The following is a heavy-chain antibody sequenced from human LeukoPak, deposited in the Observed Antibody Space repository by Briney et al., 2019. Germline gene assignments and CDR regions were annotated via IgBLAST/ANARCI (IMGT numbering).Heavy chain of an antibody. CDR1: GSSISSYY. Sequence: SETLSLTCSVSGSSISSYYWGWIHQPPGKGLEWIGTFYQSGSTSYNPSLKSRVTISVDTSKNQFSLKLSSVTAADTAVYYCARDGPARSYTYWGQGTLVTVSS. CDR3: ARDGPARSYTY. CDR2: FYQSGST. V-gene: IGHV4-38-2*02. D-gene: IGHD2-15*01. J-gene: IGHJ4*02.